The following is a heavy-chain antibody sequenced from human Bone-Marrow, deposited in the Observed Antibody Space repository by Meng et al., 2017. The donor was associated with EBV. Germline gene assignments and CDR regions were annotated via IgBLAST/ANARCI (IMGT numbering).Heavy chain of an antibody. J-gene: IGHJ4*02. Sequence: SGPGLLKPSQTPSLTCAVSGGSISSGGYSWSWIRQPPGKGLEWIGYIYHSGSTYYNPSLKSRVTISVDRSKNQFSLKLSSVTAADTAVYYCARGGYGGNPLDYWGQGTLVTVSS. D-gene: IGHD4-23*01. CDR3: ARGGYGGNPLDY. V-gene: IGHV4-30-2*01. CDR1: GGSISSGGYS. CDR2: IYHSGST.